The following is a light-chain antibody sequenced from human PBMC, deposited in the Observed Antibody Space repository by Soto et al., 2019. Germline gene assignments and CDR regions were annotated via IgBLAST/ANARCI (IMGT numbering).Light chain of an antibody. CDR1: QSVRSE. J-gene: IGKJ1*01. V-gene: IGKV3-15*01. CDR3: QQYNNWPPT. Sequence: ETALKQSQDTLSVSPGERATLSCLASQSVRSELAWYQHKPGQAPRLLIYGASTRPTGIPAKISGSGSGTEFTLTISSLQPEDSAVYFCQQYNNWPPTFGRGTKVDIK. CDR2: GAS.